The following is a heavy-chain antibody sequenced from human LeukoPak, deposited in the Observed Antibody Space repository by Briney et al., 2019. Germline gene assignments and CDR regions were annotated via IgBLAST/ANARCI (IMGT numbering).Heavy chain of an antibody. V-gene: IGHV4-39*01. CDR1: GASISNSDYY. CDR3: ARRSNKGPYSYITNDY. Sequence: SETLSLTCTVSGASISNSDYYWGWIRQPPGKGLEWIGSVDYSGGTYYNPSLKGRVTIAVDTSQKQVSLKVNSVTAADTAVYYCARRSNKGPYSYITNDYWDQGTLVTVSS. J-gene: IGHJ4*02. D-gene: IGHD5-18*01. CDR2: VDYSGGT.